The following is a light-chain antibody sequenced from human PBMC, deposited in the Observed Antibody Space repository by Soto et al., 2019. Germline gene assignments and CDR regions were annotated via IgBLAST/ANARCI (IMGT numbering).Light chain of an antibody. J-gene: IGKJ5*01. V-gene: IGKV1-9*01. CDR2: SAS. CDR1: RGISSY. Sequence: DIQLTQSPSFLSASVGDRVTITCQASRGISSYLAWYQQKPGKAPKLLVYSASTLQSGVPSRFSGSGSGPDFTLTISSLQPEDSATYFCQKLNSYPQNFGQGTRREIK. CDR3: QKLNSYPQN.